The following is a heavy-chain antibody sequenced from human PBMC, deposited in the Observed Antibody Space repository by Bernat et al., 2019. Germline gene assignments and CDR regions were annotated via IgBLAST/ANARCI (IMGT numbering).Heavy chain of an antibody. D-gene: IGHD5-12*01. CDR2: IIPIFGIA. CDR3: ARDADSGDDSHY. J-gene: IGHJ4*02. Sequence: QVQLVQSGAEVKKPGSSVKVSCKASGRTFSSYAISWVRQAPGQGLEWMGGIIPIFGIANYAQKFQGRVTITADKTTSTAYMELSSLRSEDTAVYYCARDADSGDDSHYGGQGTLVTVSS. CDR1: GRTFSSYA. V-gene: IGHV1-69*17.